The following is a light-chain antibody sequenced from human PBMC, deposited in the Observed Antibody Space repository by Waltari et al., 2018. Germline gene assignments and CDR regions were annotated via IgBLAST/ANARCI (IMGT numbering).Light chain of an antibody. J-gene: IGKJ1*01. CDR2: DVS. CDR3: QQRSNWPPT. CDR1: QSVSSS. V-gene: IGKV3-11*01. Sequence: SCRASQSVSSSLAWYQQKPGQAPRLLFHDVSNMATGIPARFSVSGSGTDFTLTISSLEAEDFAVYYCQQRSNWPPTFGQGTKVEIK.